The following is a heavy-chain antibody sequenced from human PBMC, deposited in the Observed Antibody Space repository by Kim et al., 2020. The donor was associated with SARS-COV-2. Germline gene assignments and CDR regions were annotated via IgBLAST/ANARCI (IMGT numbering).Heavy chain of an antibody. J-gene: IGHJ4*02. D-gene: IGHD6-19*01. V-gene: IGHV3-9*01. CDR1: GFTFDDYA. CDR3: AKDISYSSGGYFDY. Sequence: GGSLRLSCAASGFTFDDYAMHWVRQAPGKGLEWVSGISWNSGSIGYADSVKGRFTISRDNAKNSLYLQMNSLRAEDTALYYCAKDISYSSGGYFDYWGQGTLVTVSS. CDR2: ISWNSGSI.